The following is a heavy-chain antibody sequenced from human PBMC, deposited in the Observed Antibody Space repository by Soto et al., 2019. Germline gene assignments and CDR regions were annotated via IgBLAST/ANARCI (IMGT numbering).Heavy chain of an antibody. Sequence: PSETLSLTCSGSGGSISPYYWSWIRQSPGMGLEMIGYVYYTGSTIYNPSLHSRLTISIDTSNNQSSLKLTSVTAADTAVYYCARMPYTGTNPPFDCWGRGILVTVSS. D-gene: IGHD1-26*01. CDR1: GGSISPYY. J-gene: IGHJ4*02. V-gene: IGHV4-59*01. CDR3: ARMPYTGTNPPFDC. CDR2: VYYTGST.